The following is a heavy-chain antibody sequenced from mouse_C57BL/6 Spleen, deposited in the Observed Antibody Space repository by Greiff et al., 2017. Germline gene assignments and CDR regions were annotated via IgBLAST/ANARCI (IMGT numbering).Heavy chain of an antibody. V-gene: IGHV5-16*01. D-gene: IGHD2-4*01. CDR3: ASYDYYYAMDY. CDR1: GFTFSDYY. CDR2: INYDGSST. Sequence: EVHLVESEGGLVQPGSSMKLSCTASGFTFSDYYIAWVRQVPEKGLEWVANINYDGSSTYYLDSLKSRFIISRDNAKNILYLQMSSLKSEDTATYYCASYDYYYAMDYWGQGASVTVSS. J-gene: IGHJ4*01.